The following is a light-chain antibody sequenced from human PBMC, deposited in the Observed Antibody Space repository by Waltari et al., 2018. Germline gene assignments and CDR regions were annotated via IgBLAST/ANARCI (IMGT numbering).Light chain of an antibody. CDR2: DVT. Sequence: QSALTQPASVSGSPGQSITISCTGTSNDVGGYNYVSWYQQHPGKAPKLIISDVTYRPSGVSNRSSGSKSDNTASLTISGLQAEDESDYYCSSYTSRSTLVFGGGTKLTVL. CDR3: SSYTSRSTLV. J-gene: IGLJ2*01. CDR1: SNDVGGYNY. V-gene: IGLV2-14*03.